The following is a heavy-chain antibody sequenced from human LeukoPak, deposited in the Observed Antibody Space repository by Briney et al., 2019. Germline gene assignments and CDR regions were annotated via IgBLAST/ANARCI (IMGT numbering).Heavy chain of an antibody. CDR3: ARHGERYSSSWYYYYMDV. D-gene: IGHD6-13*01. CDR2: IYPGDSDT. V-gene: IGHV5-51*01. J-gene: IGHJ6*03. Sequence: GESLKISCKGSGYSFTSYWIGWVRQMPGKGLEWMGIIYPGDSDTRYSPSFQGQVTISADKSISTAYLQWSSLKASDTAMYYCARHGERYSSSWYYYYMDVWGKGTTVTVSS. CDR1: GYSFTSYW.